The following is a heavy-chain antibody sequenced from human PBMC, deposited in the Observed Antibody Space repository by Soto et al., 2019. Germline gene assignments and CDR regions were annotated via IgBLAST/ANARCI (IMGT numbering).Heavy chain of an antibody. Sequence: EVQLLESGGGLVQPGGSLRLSCAASGFTFSSYAMSWVRQAPGKGLEWVSAISGSGGSTYYADSVKGRFTISRDNSKNTLYLQMNSLRAEDTAVYYCAQDLNYYDTYNDYWGQGTLVTVSS. CDR1: GFTFSSYA. J-gene: IGHJ4*02. V-gene: IGHV3-23*01. CDR3: AQDLNYYDTYNDY. D-gene: IGHD3-22*01. CDR2: ISGSGGST.